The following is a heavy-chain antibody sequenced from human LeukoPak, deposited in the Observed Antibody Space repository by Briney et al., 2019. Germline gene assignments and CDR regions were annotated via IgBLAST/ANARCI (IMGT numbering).Heavy chain of an antibody. D-gene: IGHD5-18*01. CDR3: ARGLRGYSYGLDY. V-gene: IGHV4-34*01. CDR2: SNHSGST. Sequence: SETLPLTCAVYGGSFSGYYWSWLRQPPGKGLEWSGESNHSGSTNYNPSLKSRVTISVDTSKNEFSLKLRSVTAADTAVYYCARGLRGYSYGLDYWGQGTLVTVSS. CDR1: GGSFSGYY. J-gene: IGHJ4*02.